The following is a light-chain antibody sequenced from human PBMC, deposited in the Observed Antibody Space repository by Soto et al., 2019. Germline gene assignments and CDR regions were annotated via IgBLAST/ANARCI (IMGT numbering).Light chain of an antibody. CDR1: STDFVSYNR. CDR2: EVS. V-gene: IGLV2-18*01. J-gene: IGLJ1*01. Sequence: QSVLTQPPSVSGSPGQSVTISCTGTSTDFVSYNRVSWYQQPPGTAPKLMIYEVSKRPSGVPDRFSGSKSGNTASLTISGLKAADEADYYCSLYTSENAYVFGTGTKV. CDR3: SLYTSENAYV.